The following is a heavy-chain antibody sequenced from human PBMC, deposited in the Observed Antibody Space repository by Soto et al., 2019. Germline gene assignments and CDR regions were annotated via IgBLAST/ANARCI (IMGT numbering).Heavy chain of an antibody. V-gene: IGHV3-74*01. CDR2: INSDGSVS. CDR1: GFTFSNYW. Sequence: EVQLVESGGGLVQPGGSLRLSCAASGFTFSNYWMYWVRQAPGKGLVWVSRINSDGSVSSYADSVKGRLTISRDNVKNTLYRQMDSLRAEDTAVYYCARGDCVGGTCYSLAGSFYYYMDVWGKGTTVTVFS. CDR3: ARGDCVGGTCYSLAGSFYYYMDV. J-gene: IGHJ6*03. D-gene: IGHD2-15*01.